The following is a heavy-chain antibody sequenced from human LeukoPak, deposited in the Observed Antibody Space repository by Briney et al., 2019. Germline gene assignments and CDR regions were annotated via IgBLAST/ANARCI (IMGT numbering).Heavy chain of an antibody. CDR2: ISWNSGSI. CDR3: AKDSGSYLSKWFDP. V-gene: IGHV3-9*01. D-gene: IGHD1-26*01. CDR1: GFTFDDYA. Sequence: GGSLRLSCAASGFTFDDYAMHWVRRAPGKGLEWVSGISWNSGSIGYADSVKGRFTISRDNAKNSLYLQMNSLRAEDTALYYCAKDSGSYLSKWFDPWGQGTLVTVSS. J-gene: IGHJ5*02.